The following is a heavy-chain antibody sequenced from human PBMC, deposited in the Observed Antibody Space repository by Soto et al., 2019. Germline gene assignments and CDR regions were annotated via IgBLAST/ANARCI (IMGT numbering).Heavy chain of an antibody. CDR3: RGYYYDSSGYSDLDY. Sequence: SETLSLTRTVSGGSISSSSYYWGWIRQPPGKGLEWIGSIYYSGSTYYNPSLKSRVTISVDTSKNQFSLKLSSVTAADTAVYYCRGYYYDSSGYSDLDYWGQGTLVTVSS. V-gene: IGHV4-39*01. CDR2: IYYSGST. J-gene: IGHJ4*02. D-gene: IGHD3-22*01. CDR1: GGSISSSSYY.